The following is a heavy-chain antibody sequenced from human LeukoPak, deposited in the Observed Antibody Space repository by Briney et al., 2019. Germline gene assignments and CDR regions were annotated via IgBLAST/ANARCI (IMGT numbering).Heavy chain of an antibody. CDR2: IYISRGT. J-gene: IGHJ4*02. D-gene: IGHD5-12*01. CDR1: GGSISDYY. Sequence: SETLSLTCTVSGGSISDYYWSWIRQPAGKGLEWIGRIYISRGTDYNPSLKSRVTMSVDTSMNQFSLRLDSVTAADTAVYYCARESRLRIGDGYNYDYWGQGTLVTVSS. CDR3: ARESRLRIGDGYNYDY. V-gene: IGHV4-4*07.